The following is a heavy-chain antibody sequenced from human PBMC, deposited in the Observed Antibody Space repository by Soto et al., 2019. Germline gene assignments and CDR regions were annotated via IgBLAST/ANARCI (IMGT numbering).Heavy chain of an antibody. CDR2: VYNGNT. CDR3: GRISYHGDDAY. CDR1: GGSISGYY. V-gene: IGHV4-59*08. Sequence: QVQLQESGPGVVKPSETLSLTCTISGGSISGYYWTWIRQSPGKGLEYIGYVYNGNTNYNTSLNRRVTISVDTYKNQFSLKLISVTAADPAVYYCGRISYHGDDAYWGQGTLVTVSS. D-gene: IGHD4-17*01. J-gene: IGHJ4*02.